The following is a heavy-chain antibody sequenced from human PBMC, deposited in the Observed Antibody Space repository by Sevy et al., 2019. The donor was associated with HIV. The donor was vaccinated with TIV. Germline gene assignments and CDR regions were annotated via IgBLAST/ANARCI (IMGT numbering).Heavy chain of an antibody. CDR2: IYWNGDK. CDR1: GFSLRTSGVS. J-gene: IGHJ4*02. CDR3: ARSGFYYDYAY. D-gene: IGHD5-12*01. Sequence: SGPTLVNPTQTLTLTCTFSGFSLRTSGVSVGWIRQPPGKALEWLALIYWNGDKRYRPSLKSRLTITRDTSKNQVVLTLSNMDPVDTATYYCARSGFYYDYAYWGQGTQGHRLL. V-gene: IGHV2-5*01.